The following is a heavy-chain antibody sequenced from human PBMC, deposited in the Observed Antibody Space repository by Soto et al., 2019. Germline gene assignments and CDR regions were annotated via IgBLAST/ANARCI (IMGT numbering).Heavy chain of an antibody. CDR3: AKARYGSGSYLYY. V-gene: IGHV3-23*01. J-gene: IGHJ4*02. D-gene: IGHD3-10*01. CDR1: GFTFSSYA. CDR2: ISGSGGST. Sequence: EVQLLESGGGLVQPGGSLRLSCAASGFTFSSYAMSWVRQAPGKGLEWVSAISGSGGSTYYADSVKGRFTISRDNSKNTLYLQMNSLRAEDTAVYHCAKARYGSGSYLYYWGQGTLVTVSS.